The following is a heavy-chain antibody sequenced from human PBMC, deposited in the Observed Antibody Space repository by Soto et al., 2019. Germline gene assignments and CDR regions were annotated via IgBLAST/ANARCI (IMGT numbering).Heavy chain of an antibody. V-gene: IGHV4-39*01. CDR3: ASSNSSSWYGVDYYYGMDV. Sequence: SETLSLTCTVSGGSISSSSYYWGWIRQPPGKGLEWIGRIYYSGSTYYNPSLKSRVTISVDTPKNQFSLKLSSVTAADTAVYYCASSNSSSWYGVDYYYGMDVWGQGTTVTVSS. CDR1: GGSISSSSYY. J-gene: IGHJ6*02. CDR2: IYYSGST. D-gene: IGHD6-13*01.